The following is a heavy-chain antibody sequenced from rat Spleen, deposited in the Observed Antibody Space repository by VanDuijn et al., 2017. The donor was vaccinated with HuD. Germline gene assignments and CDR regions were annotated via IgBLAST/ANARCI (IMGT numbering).Heavy chain of an antibody. CDR1: GFSVSSHG. CDR2: IWTGGST. D-gene: IGHD1-3*01. V-gene: IGHV2-13*01. J-gene: IGHJ3*01. CDR3: ARVEVAHWFAY. Sequence: QVQLKESGPGLVQPSQTLSLTCTVSGFSVSSHGVIWVRQPPGKGLEWMGVIWTGGSTSYNSLLKSRLSISRDTSKSQVFLKMNSLQTEDTATYYCARVEVAHWFAYWGQGTLVTVSS.